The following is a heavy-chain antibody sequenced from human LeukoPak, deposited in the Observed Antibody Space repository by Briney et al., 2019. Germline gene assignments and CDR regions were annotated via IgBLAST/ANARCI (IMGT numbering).Heavy chain of an antibody. CDR2: IYPGDSDT. CDR1: GCSFTSYW. D-gene: IGHD6-19*01. V-gene: IGHV5-51*01. J-gene: IGHJ5*02. Sequence: GESLKIFSKGSGCSFTSYWFGWVRRMPGKGLEGMGIIYPGDSDTSYSPSFQGQVTISADKSISTAYLQWSSLKASDTAMYYCARRGSSGWFDPWGQGTLVTVSS. CDR3: ARRGSSGWFDP.